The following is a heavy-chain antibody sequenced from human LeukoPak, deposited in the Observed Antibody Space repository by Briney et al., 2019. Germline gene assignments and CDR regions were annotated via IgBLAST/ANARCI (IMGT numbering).Heavy chain of an antibody. D-gene: IGHD3-3*01. Sequence: GGSLRLSCAASGVTFSSYAMSWVRQAPGKGLEGVSVSYSGGSTYYADSVKGRFTISRDNSKNTLYLQMNSLRAEDTAVYYCARDPYDFWSGFDYWGQGTLVTVSS. CDR2: SYSGGST. CDR1: GVTFSSYA. J-gene: IGHJ4*02. CDR3: ARDPYDFWSGFDY. V-gene: IGHV3-66*01.